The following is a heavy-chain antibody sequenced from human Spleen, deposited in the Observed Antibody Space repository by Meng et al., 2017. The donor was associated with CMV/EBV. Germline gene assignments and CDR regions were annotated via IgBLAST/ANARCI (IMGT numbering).Heavy chain of an antibody. Sequence: SCKASGGTFSSFAASWVRQAPGQGLEWMGGIIPIFGTANYAQKFQGRVTITIDESTSTAYMELSSLRCEDTAVYYCAREVHSSSFDSWGQGTLVTVSS. J-gene: IGHJ4*02. D-gene: IGHD6-6*01. CDR1: GGTFSSFA. CDR3: AREVHSSSFDS. V-gene: IGHV1-69*05. CDR2: IIPIFGTA.